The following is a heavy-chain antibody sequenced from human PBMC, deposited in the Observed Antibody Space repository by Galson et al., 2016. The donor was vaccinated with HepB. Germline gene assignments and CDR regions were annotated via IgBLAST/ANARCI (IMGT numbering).Heavy chain of an antibody. CDR1: GFTFTNHA. CDR2: IIGSGSST. D-gene: IGHD3-9*01. Sequence: SLRLSCAASGFTFTNHAMTWVRQAPGKGLEWVSNIIGSGSSTYYADSVKGRFTISRDNSKNTLYLQMNSLRAEDTAVYYCARDFPAASWFNWFDPWGQGTLVTVSS. V-gene: IGHV3-23*01. CDR3: ARDFPAASWFNWFDP. J-gene: IGHJ5*02.